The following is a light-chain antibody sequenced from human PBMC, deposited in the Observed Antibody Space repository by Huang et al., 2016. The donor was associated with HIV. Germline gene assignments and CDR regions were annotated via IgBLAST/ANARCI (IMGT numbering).Light chain of an antibody. V-gene: IGKV3-20*01. CDR2: GAS. Sequence: EIVLTQSPGTLSLSPGERATLSCRASQSVSSSTLGWYQQKPGQAPRLLIYGASSRATGISDRFSGSGSGTYFTLTISRLEPEDFAVYYCHQYGKAFGQGTKVEIK. CDR1: QSVSSST. CDR3: HQYGKA. J-gene: IGKJ1*01.